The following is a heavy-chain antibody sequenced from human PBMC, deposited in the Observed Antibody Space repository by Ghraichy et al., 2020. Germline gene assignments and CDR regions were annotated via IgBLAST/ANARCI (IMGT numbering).Heavy chain of an antibody. D-gene: IGHD5-24*01. CDR3: ARDKMGNNWFDP. Sequence: GGSLRLSCAASGFNVSGNYMSWVRQAPGKGLEWVSAIYSGGSTYYADSVKGRFTISRDNSKNTLYLQMNSLRAEDTAVYYCARDKMGNNWFDPWGQGTLVTVSS. CDR1: GFNVSGNY. J-gene: IGHJ5*02. V-gene: IGHV3-66*01. CDR2: IYSGGST.